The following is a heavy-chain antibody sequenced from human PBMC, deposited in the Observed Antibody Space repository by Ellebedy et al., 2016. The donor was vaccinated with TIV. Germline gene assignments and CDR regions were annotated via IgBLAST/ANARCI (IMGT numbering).Heavy chain of an antibody. CDR1: GYTFTSYY. CDR3: ARSYDSSGYYFDY. J-gene: IGHJ4*02. CDR2: IKPSGGST. Sequence: AASVKVSCKASGYTFTSYYMHWVRHAPGQGLEWMGIIKPSGGSTNYAQKFQGRVTMTRDTSTSTVYMKQSSLRSEDKAVYYCARSYDSSGYYFDYWGQGTLVTVSS. D-gene: IGHD3-22*01. V-gene: IGHV1-46*01.